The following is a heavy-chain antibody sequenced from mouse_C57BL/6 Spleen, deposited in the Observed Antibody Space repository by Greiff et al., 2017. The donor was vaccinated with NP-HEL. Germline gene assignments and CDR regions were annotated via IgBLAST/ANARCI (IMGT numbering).Heavy chain of an antibody. CDR1: GFTFSDYY. Sequence: VQLKESEGGLVQPGSSMKLSCTASGFTFSDYYMAWVRQVPEKGLEWVANINYDGSSTYYLDSLKSRFIISRDNAKNILYLQMSSLKSEDTATYYCARIYDGYYVFAYWGQGTLVTVSA. CDR2: INYDGSST. V-gene: IGHV5-16*01. J-gene: IGHJ3*01. D-gene: IGHD2-3*01. CDR3: ARIYDGYYVFAY.